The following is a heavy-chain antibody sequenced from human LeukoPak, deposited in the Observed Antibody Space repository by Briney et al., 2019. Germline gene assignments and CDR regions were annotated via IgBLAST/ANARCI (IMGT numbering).Heavy chain of an antibody. CDR2: INHSGST. V-gene: IGHV4-34*01. CDR1: GGSLSGYY. D-gene: IGHD6-13*01. J-gene: IGHJ6*03. Sequence: KPSETLSLTCAVYGGSLSGYYWSWIRQPPGKGLEWIGEINHSGSTNYNPSLKSRVTISVDTSKNQFSLKLSSVTAADTAVYYCARGLGQPYYYYYYMDVWGKRTTVTVSS. CDR3: ARGLGQPYYYYYYMDV.